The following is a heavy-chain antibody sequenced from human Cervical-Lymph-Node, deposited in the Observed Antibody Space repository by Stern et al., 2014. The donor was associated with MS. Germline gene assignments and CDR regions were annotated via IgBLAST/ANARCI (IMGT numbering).Heavy chain of an antibody. Sequence: QVQLQESGPGLVKPSQTLSLTCAISGDSVSSNSAAWNWIRQSPSSGLEWLGRTYYRSKWYNDYAVSVKSRITINPDTSKNQFSLQLNSVTPEDTAVYYCARDPYDFWRLGWYYGMDVWGQGTTVTVSS. D-gene: IGHD3-3*01. CDR2: TYYRSKWYN. CDR3: ARDPYDFWRLGWYYGMDV. CDR1: GDSVSSNSAA. V-gene: IGHV6-1*01. J-gene: IGHJ6*02.